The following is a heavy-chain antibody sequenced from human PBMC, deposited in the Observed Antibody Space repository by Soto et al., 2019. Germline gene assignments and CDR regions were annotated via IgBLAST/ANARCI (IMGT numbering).Heavy chain of an antibody. CDR2: ISGSGDNT. Sequence: HPGGSLRLSCVVSGFTFSTYAMSWVRQAPGKGLEWVSTISGSGDNTYYADSVKGRFTISRDNSKSTLYLQMNSLRAEDTAVYYCAKWGTLTQYPRWFDPWGQGTLVTVSS. CDR3: AKWGTLTQYPRWFDP. CDR1: GFTFSTYA. J-gene: IGHJ5*02. V-gene: IGHV3-23*01. D-gene: IGHD4-4*01.